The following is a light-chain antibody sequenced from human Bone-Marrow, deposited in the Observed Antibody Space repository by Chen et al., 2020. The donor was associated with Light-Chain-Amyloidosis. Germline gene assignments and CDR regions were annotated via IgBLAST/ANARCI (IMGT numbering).Light chain of an antibody. CDR1: SGDVGGDNH. CDR3: SSYTITNTLV. J-gene: IGLJ1*01. CDR2: EVT. V-gene: IGLV2-14*01. Sequence: QSAPTQLASGAGAPGQSNTIHWTGTSGDVGGDNHVSWYQQHPAKAPKLMIYEVTNRPSWVPDRFSGSKSDNTASLTISGLQPEDEADYFCSSYTITNTLVFGSGTRVTVL.